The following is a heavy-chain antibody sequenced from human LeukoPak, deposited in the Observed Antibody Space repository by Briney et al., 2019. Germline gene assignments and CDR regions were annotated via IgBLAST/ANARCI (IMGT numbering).Heavy chain of an antibody. CDR2: IYYSGST. J-gene: IGHJ4*02. CDR3: ASGTGVVVATTRFDY. D-gene: IGHD5-12*01. V-gene: IGHV4-59*01. Sequence: SETLSLTCTVSGGAISSYYWSWIRQPPGKGLEWMGYIYYSGSTNYNPSLKSRVTISVDTSKNQFSLKLSSVTAADTAVYYCASGTGVVVATTRFDYWGQGTLVTVSS. CDR1: GGAISSYY.